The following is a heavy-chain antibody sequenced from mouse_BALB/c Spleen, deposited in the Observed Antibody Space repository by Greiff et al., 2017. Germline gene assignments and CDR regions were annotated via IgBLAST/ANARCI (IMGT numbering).Heavy chain of an antibody. D-gene: IGHD4-1*01. CDR1: GFNIKDTY. CDR2: IDPANGNT. V-gene: IGHV14-3*02. CDR3: ARSNWDVNYYAMDY. Sequence: VQLQQSGAELVKPGASVKLSCTASGFNIKDTYMHWVKQRPEQGLEWIGRIDPANGNTKYDPKFQGKATITADTASNTAYLQLSSLTSEDTAVYYCARSNWDVNYYAMDYWGQGTSVTVSS. J-gene: IGHJ4*01.